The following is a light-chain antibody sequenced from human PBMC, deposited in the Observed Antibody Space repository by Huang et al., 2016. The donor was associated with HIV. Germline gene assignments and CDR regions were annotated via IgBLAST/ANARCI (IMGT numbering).Light chain of an antibody. Sequence: IVMTQSPLSLPVTPGEPASISCRSSQSLLHSNGYNYLDWYLQKPGQSPQLLIYLGYNRAYGVSDRFSGSGSGTDFTLKINRVEAEDVGVYYCMQALQTPYTFGQGTKLEIK. CDR1: QSLLHSNGYNY. J-gene: IGKJ2*01. V-gene: IGKV2-28*01. CDR2: LGY. CDR3: MQALQTPYT.